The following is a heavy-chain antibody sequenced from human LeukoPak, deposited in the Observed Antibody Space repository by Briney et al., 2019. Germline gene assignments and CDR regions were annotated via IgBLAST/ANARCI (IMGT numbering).Heavy chain of an antibody. CDR1: GFTFSSYS. Sequence: PGGSLRLSCAASGFTFSSYSMNWVRQAPGKGLEWVSVMYTLGDRYYADSVKGRFTISRDNSKNTLYLQMNSLRAEDTAVYYCAGYGGRYPYYMDVWGKGTTVTISS. CDR3: AGYGGRYPYYMDV. CDR2: MYTLGDR. J-gene: IGHJ6*03. V-gene: IGHV3-66*01. D-gene: IGHD1-26*01.